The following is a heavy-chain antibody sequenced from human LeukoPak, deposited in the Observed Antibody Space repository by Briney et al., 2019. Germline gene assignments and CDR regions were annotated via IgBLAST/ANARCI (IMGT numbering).Heavy chain of an antibody. V-gene: IGHV4-39*01. CDR1: GGSISNSSYY. J-gene: IGHJ3*02. Sequence: PSETLSLTCIVSGGSISNSSYYRHWIRQAPGEVLVRIGTLCVSGNTRYNLSLKSRVTISGDTSKDQFSLKLTSVTAADTAVYYCARHTRRGYSGYENAFDIWGQGTMVTVSS. D-gene: IGHD5-12*01. CDR3: ARHTRRGYSGYENAFDI. CDR2: LCVSGNT.